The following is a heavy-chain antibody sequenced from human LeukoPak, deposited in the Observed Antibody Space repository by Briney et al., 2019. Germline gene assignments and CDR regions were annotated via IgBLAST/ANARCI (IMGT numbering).Heavy chain of an antibody. CDR1: GYTFTSYT. Sequence: ASVKVSCKASGYTFTSYTINWVRQAPGQGLEWMGWINTNTGNPTYAQGFTGRFVFSSDTSVSMAYLQIGSLKSEDTAVYYCTRSAVGRADYWGQGTLVTVSS. J-gene: IGHJ4*02. CDR3: TRSAVGRADY. D-gene: IGHD6-13*01. V-gene: IGHV7-4-1*04. CDR2: INTNTGNP.